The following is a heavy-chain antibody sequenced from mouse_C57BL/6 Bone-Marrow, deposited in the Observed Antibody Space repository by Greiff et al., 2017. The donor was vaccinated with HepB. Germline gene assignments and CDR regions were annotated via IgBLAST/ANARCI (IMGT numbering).Heavy chain of an antibody. V-gene: IGHV5-6*01. CDR2: ISSGGSYT. CDR1: GFTFSSYG. Sequence: EVKVVESGGDLVKPGGSLKLSCAASGFTFSSYGMSWVRQTPDKRLEWVATISSGGSYTYYPDSVKGRFTISRDNANTLYLQMSSLKSEDTAMYYCARQVLLIYYDYDDYWGQGTTLTVSS. J-gene: IGHJ2*01. CDR3: ARQVLLIYYDYDDY. D-gene: IGHD2-4*01.